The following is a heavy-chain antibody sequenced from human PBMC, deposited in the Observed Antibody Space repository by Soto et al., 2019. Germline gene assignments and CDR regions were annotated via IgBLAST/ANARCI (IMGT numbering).Heavy chain of an antibody. CDR2: IYHSGNT. D-gene: IGHD2-2*01. V-gene: IGHV4-38-2*01. J-gene: IGHJ5*02. Sequence: KPSETLSLTCSVSGYSISSGYYWGWIRQPPGKGLEWIGSIYHSGNTHYNPSLRSRVTVSVDTSKNQCSLKLSSVTAADTAVYYCARQYSSSSNWFDPWGQGTLVTVS. CDR1: GYSISSGYY. CDR3: ARQYSSSSNWFDP.